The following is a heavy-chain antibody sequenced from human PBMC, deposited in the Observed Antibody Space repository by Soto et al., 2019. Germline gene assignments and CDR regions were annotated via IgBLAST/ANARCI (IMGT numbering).Heavy chain of an antibody. CDR1: GYTFTGYY. D-gene: IGHD6-13*01. CDR2: INPNSGGT. CDR3: ARVNEIAAAGGPFDY. J-gene: IGHJ4*02. V-gene: IGHV1-2*04. Sequence: GASVKVSCKASGYTFTGYYMHWVRQAPGQGLEWMGWINPNSGGTNYAQKFQGWVTMTRDTSISTAYMELSRLRSDDTAVYYCARVNEIAAAGGPFDYWGQGTLVTVSS.